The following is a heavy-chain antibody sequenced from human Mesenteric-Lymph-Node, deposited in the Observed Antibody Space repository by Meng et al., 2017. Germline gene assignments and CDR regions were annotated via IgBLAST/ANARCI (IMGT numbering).Heavy chain of an antibody. CDR3: ARVGSGSRYYGLDV. Sequence: GESLKISCEASAFSFSDYWTSWVRQAPGKGLEWVANIKSDGSEKYYVDSVKGRFTISRDNAKNSLYLQMSSLRGEDTAIYYCARVGSGSRYYGLDVWGQGTSVTVSS. J-gene: IGHJ6*02. CDR1: AFSFSDYW. V-gene: IGHV3-7*01. CDR2: IKSDGSEK. D-gene: IGHD1-26*01.